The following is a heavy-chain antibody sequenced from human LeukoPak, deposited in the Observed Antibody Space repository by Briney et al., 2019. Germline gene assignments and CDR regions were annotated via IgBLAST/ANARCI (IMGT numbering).Heavy chain of an antibody. V-gene: IGHV4-61*08. D-gene: IGHD1-1*01. J-gene: IGHJ6*03. Sequence: SETLSLTCTVSGGSISSGGYYWSWIRQHPGKGLEWIGYIYYSGSTNYNPSLKSRVTISVDTSKNQFSLKLSSVTAADTAVYYCARARNERRYYYYYMDVWGKGTTVTVSS. CDR1: GGSISSGGYY. CDR3: ARARNERRYYYYYMDV. CDR2: IYYSGST.